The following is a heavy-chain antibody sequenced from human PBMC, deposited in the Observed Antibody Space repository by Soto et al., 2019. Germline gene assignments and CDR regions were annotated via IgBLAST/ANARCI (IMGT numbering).Heavy chain of an antibody. CDR2: FDPEYGET. D-gene: IGHD2-15*01. Sequence: ASVKVSCKVSGYTLTELSMHWVRQAPGKGLEWMGCFDPEYGETIYAQKFQGRVTMTEDTSTDTAYMKLSSLRSEDTAVYYCATEMVGYYGMDVWGRGTTVTVSS. V-gene: IGHV1-24*01. CDR3: ATEMVGYYGMDV. J-gene: IGHJ6*02. CDR1: GYTLTELS.